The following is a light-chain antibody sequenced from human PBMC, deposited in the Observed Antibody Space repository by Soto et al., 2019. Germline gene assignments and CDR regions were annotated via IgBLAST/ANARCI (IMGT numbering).Light chain of an antibody. CDR1: QSVTSY. CDR3: QQYRSSPPLT. V-gene: IGKV3-20*01. CDR2: GAS. J-gene: IGKJ4*01. Sequence: EIVLTQSPGTLSLSPGERATLSCRASQSVTSYLAWYQHKPGQAPRLLIYGASSRATGIPARFSGSGSGTDFPLPISRLEPEDFAVYYCQQYRSSPPLTFGGGTKVEIK.